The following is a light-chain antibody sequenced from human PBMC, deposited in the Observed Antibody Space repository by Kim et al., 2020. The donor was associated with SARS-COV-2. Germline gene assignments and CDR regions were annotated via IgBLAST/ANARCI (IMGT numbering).Light chain of an antibody. CDR2: GAT. CDR1: QTIGTW. J-gene: IGKJ2*01. Sequence: SATVSDIATVSGLAVQTIGTWLAWYQQKPEKAPKALIYGATSLESGVPSRVSGSGSGTEFTLTITSLQPDDFATYYCHQYKSPMYTCGQGTKLEI. V-gene: IGKV1-5*03. CDR3: HQYKSPMYT.